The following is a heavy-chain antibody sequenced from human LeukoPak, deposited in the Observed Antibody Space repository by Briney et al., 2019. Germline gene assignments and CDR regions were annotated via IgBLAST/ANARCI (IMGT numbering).Heavy chain of an antibody. Sequence: SETLSLTCTVSGYSISSGYYWGWIRQPPGKGLEWIGSIYHSGSTYYTPSLKSRVTISVDTSKNQFSPKLSSVTAADTAVYYCARSLVWGTPLRRDGYNFVFDYWGQGTLVTVSS. CDR2: IYHSGST. J-gene: IGHJ4*02. V-gene: IGHV4-38-2*02. CDR3: ARSLVWGTPLRRDGYNFVFDY. D-gene: IGHD5-24*01. CDR1: GYSISSGYY.